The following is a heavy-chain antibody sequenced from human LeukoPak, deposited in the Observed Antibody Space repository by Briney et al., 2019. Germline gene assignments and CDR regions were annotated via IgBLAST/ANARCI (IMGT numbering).Heavy chain of an antibody. Sequence: EASVKVSCKASGYTFTGYYMHWVRQAPGQGLEWMGRINPNSGGTNYAQKFQGRVTMTRDTSISTAYMELSRLRSDDTVVYYCARVGQGSYYYYYMDVWGKGTTVTVSS. CDR2: INPNSGGT. CDR3: ARVGQGSYYYYYMDV. V-gene: IGHV1-2*05. J-gene: IGHJ6*03. CDR1: GYTFTGYY. D-gene: IGHD1-26*01.